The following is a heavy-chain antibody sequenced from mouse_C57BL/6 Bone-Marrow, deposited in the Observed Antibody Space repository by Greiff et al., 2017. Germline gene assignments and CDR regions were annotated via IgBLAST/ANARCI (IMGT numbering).Heavy chain of an antibody. Sequence: EVQLQQSGPELVKPGASVKISCKASGYTFTDYYMNWVKQSHGKSLEWIGDINPNNGGTSYNQKFKCKATLTVDKSSSTAYMELRSLTSEDSAVYYCARDYSPWYFDVWGTGTTVTVSS. CDR2: INPNNGGT. J-gene: IGHJ1*03. CDR3: ARDYSPWYFDV. V-gene: IGHV1-26*01. CDR1: GYTFTDYY. D-gene: IGHD2-12*01.